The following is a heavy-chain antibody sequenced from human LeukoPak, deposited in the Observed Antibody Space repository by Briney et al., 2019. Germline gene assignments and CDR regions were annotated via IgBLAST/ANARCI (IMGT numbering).Heavy chain of an antibody. Sequence: GGSLRLSCAASGFTFSSYSMNWVRQAPGKGLDWVAVISNDESDKYYADSVKGRFTISRDNSKNTLYLQMNSLRAEDTAVYYCAKGDYYDSAGMWYYYYGMDVWGKGTTVTVSP. V-gene: IGHV3-30*18. CDR1: GFTFSSYS. D-gene: IGHD3-22*01. CDR2: ISNDESDK. CDR3: AKGDYYDSAGMWYYYYGMDV. J-gene: IGHJ6*04.